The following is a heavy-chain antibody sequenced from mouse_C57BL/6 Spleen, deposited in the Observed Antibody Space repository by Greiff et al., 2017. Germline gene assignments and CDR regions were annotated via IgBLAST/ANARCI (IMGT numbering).Heavy chain of an antibody. CDR2: INPNNGGT. CDR1: GYTFTDYN. V-gene: IGHV1-22*01. CDR3: ARPYYGSSYWYFDV. J-gene: IGHJ1*03. D-gene: IGHD1-1*01. Sequence: VQLKQSGPELVKPGASVKMSCKASGYTFTDYNMHWVKQSHGKSLEWIGYINPNNGGTSYNQKFKGKATLTVNKSSSTDYMELRSLTSEAAAVYYCARPYYGSSYWYFDVWGTGTTVTVSS.